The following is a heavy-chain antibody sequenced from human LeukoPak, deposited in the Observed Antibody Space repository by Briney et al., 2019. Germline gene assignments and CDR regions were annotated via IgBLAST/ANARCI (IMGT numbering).Heavy chain of an antibody. CDR2: IWYDGSNK. Sequence: PGGSLRLSCAASGFTFSSYGMHWVRQAPGKGLEWVAVIWYDGSNKYYADSVKGRFTISRDNSKNTLYLQMNSLRAEDTAVYYCARGGEMATILPLLWGQGTLVTVSS. CDR3: ARGGEMATILPLL. J-gene: IGHJ4*02. CDR1: GFTFSSYG. V-gene: IGHV3-33*01. D-gene: IGHD5-24*01.